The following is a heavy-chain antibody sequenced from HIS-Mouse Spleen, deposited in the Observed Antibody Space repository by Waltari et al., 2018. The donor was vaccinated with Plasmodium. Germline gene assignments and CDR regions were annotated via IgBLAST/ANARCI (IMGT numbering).Heavy chain of an antibody. V-gene: IGHV1-18*01. CDR2: SSGYNGNT. J-gene: IGHJ4*02. CDR3: ARLLPWVHGHFDY. Sequence: QVQLVQSGAEGKRPGTSVKVSCKASGYTFSSYGISWVRQAPGQGLEWMGWSSGYNGNTNKAQKVQGRVTMTTDTATSTAYMELRSLRSDDTAVYYCARLLPWVHGHFDYWGQGTLVTVSS. CDR1: GYTFSSYG. D-gene: IGHD1-26*01.